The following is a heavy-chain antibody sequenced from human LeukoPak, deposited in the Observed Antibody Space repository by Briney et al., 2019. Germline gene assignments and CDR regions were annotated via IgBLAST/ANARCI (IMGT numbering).Heavy chain of an antibody. J-gene: IGHJ4*02. CDR3: AREHKIDTRGYCSGGSCYLRLDY. D-gene: IGHD2-15*01. CDR2: ISAYNGNT. V-gene: IGHV1-18*01. CDR1: GYTFTSYG. Sequence: ASVKVSCKASGYTFTSYGISWVRQAPGQGLEWMGWISAYNGNTNYAQKLQGRVTMTTDTSTSTAYMELRSLRSDDTAVYYCAREHKIDTRGYCSGGSCYLRLDYWGQGTLVTVSS.